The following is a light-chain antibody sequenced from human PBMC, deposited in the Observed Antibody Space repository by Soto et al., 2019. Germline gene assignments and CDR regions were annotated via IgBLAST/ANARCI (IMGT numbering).Light chain of an antibody. J-gene: IGLJ3*02. Sequence: QSALTQPASVSGSPGHSITISCTGTSSDVGGYNYVSWFQQYTGKAPKLMIYEVSNRPSGVSNRFSGSKSGNTASLTVSGLQAEDEADYYCTSFTRSNTWVFGGGTKLTVL. V-gene: IGLV2-14*01. CDR1: SSDVGGYNY. CDR2: EVS. CDR3: TSFTRSNTWV.